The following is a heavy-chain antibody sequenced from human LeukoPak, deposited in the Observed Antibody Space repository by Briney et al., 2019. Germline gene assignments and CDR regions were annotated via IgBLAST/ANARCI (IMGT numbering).Heavy chain of an antibody. D-gene: IGHD3-22*01. CDR2: IRSKANSYAT. V-gene: IGHV3-73*01. CDR1: GFTFSGSA. Sequence: PGGSLRLSCAASGFTFSGSAMHWVRQASGKGLEWVGRIRSKANSYATAYAASVKGRFTISRDDSKNTAYLQMNSLKTEDTAVYYCTRHHFPHYYDSSGYRRIKDYYYMDVWGKGTTVTVSS. J-gene: IGHJ6*03. CDR3: TRHHFPHYYDSSGYRRIKDYYYMDV.